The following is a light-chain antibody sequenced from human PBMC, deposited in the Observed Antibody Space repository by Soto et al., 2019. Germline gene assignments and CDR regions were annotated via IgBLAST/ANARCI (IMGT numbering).Light chain of an antibody. J-gene: IGKJ2*01. CDR3: QQFGAAPHT. CDR1: QSVSSSH. V-gene: IGKV3-20*01. Sequence: EIVLTQSPGTLSLSPGERVTLSCRASQSVSSSHLVWYQQQTGQAPRLLIYGACSRATGITDRFSGSGSGTDFTLTISRVEPEDFAVYYCQQFGAAPHTFGQGTKLEIK. CDR2: GAC.